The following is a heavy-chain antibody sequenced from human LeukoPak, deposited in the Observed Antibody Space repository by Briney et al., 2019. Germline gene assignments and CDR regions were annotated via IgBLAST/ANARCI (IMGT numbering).Heavy chain of an antibody. CDR1: GGTFSSYA. V-gene: IGHV1-69*04. CDR2: IIPILGIA. J-gene: IGHJ4*02. Sequence: SVKVSCKASGGTFSSYAISWVRQAPGQGLEWMGRIIPILGIANYAQKFQGRVTITADKSTSTAYMELSSLRSEDTAVYYCARDEISGYHYFDYWGQGTLVTVSS. D-gene: IGHD3-22*01. CDR3: ARDEISGYHYFDY.